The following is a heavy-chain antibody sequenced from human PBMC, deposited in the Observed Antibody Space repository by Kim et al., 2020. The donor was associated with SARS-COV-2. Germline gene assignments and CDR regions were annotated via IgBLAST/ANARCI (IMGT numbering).Heavy chain of an antibody. CDR2: ISGSGGST. CDR3: AKKGTVLLWFGELLNVMGRGGMDV. J-gene: IGHJ6*02. CDR1: GFTFSSYA. Sequence: GGSLRLSCAASGFTFSSYAMSWVRQAPGKGLEWVSAISGSGGSTYYADSVKGRFTISRDNSKNTLYLQMNSLRAEDTAVYYCAKKGTVLLWFGELLNVMGRGGMDVWGQGTTVTVSS. D-gene: IGHD3-10*01. V-gene: IGHV3-23*01.